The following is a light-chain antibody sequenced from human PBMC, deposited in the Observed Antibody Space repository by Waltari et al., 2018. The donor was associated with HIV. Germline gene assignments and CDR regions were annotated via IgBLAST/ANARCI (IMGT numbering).Light chain of an antibody. Sequence: QTALTQPASVSGSPGQSITISCTGTSSDVGSYNLVSWYQQHPGKAPRLIIYDVSERPAVVSSRVTGSKSGNTVALTISGLQAEDEADYYCCSYVSEIVPCVFGGGTKLTVL. CDR3: CSYVSEIVPCV. V-gene: IGLV2-23*02. J-gene: IGLJ3*02. CDR1: SSDVGSYNL. CDR2: DVS.